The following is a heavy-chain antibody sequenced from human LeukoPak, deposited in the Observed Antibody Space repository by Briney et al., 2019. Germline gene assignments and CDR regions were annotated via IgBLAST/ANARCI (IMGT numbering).Heavy chain of an antibody. CDR1: RLTLSTYT. CDR2: IAGRSDSI. J-gene: IGHJ3*02. CDR3: ARDAHSGSYPSGAFDI. Sequence: GGSLRLSCGASRLTLSTYTTNWVRQAPGKGLEWVSHIAGRSDSIYYADSVKGRFTISRDNSKNTLYLQMNSLRAEDTAVYYCARDAHSGSYPSGAFDIWGQGTMVTVSS. D-gene: IGHD1-26*01. V-gene: IGHV3-48*01.